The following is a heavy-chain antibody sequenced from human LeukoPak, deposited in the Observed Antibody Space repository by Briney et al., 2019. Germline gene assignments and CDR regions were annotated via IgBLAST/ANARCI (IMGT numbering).Heavy chain of an antibody. D-gene: IGHD6-6*01. Sequence: SETLSLTCTVSGDSLSSGGYYWTWIRQHPGKGLEWIGYIYYSGNTYYNPSLKSRVTISVDTSKNQFSLKLTSVTAADTAVYYCATLEYSSPGHYYYGMDVWGQGTTVTVSS. CDR1: GDSLSSGGYY. CDR2: IYYSGNT. J-gene: IGHJ6*02. CDR3: ATLEYSSPGHYYYGMDV. V-gene: IGHV4-31*03.